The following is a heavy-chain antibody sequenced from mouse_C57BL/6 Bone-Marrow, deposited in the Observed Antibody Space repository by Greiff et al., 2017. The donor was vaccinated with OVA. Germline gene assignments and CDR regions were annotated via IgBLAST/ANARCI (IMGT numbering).Heavy chain of an antibody. Sequence: VQLQQPGAELVMPGASVKLSCKASGYTFTSYWLHWVKQRPGQGLEWIGEIDPSDSYTNSNQKFKGKSTLTVDKSSSTAYMQLSSLTSEDSAVYYCASYDYDGWFAYWGQGTLVTVSA. D-gene: IGHD2-4*01. CDR2: IDPSDSYT. CDR1: GYTFTSYW. J-gene: IGHJ3*01. V-gene: IGHV1-69*01. CDR3: ASYDYDGWFAY.